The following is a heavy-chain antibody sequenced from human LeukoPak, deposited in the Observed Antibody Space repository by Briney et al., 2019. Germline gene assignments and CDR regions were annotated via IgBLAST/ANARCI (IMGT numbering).Heavy chain of an antibody. CDR1: GFTFSDYY. CDR2: ISSSNSYA. Sequence: GGSLRLSCAASGFTFSDYYMSWIRQAPGKGLEWVSYISSSNSYANYADSVKGRFTISRDNAKNSLYLQMNSLRAEDTAVYYCASARGVRGVIGESRYWGQGTLVTVSS. J-gene: IGHJ4*02. V-gene: IGHV3-11*03. D-gene: IGHD3-10*01. CDR3: ASARGVRGVIGESRY.